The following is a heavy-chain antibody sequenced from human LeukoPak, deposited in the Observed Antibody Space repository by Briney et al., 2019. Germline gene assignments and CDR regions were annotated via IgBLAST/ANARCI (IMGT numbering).Heavy chain of an antibody. Sequence: GGSLRLSCSASGFTFSSYAMHWVRQAPGKGLEYVSATSSNGGSTYYADSVKGRFTISRDNSKNTLYLQMSSLRAEDTAVYYCALRSGPIDYWGQGTLVTVSS. CDR3: ALRSGPIDY. J-gene: IGHJ4*02. CDR2: TSSNGGST. CDR1: GFTFSSYA. V-gene: IGHV3-64D*06. D-gene: IGHD3-3*01.